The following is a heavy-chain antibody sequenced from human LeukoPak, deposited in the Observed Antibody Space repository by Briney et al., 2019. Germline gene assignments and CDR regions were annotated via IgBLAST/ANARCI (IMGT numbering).Heavy chain of an antibody. V-gene: IGHV1-18*01. J-gene: IGHJ4*02. CDR2: ISTYNGNT. CDR3: ARGGYCNGANCYPFVY. Sequence: ASVKVSCKASGYTFNNYGIGWVRQAPGQGLEWMAWISTYNGNTNYAQNLQGRVTVTTDTSTSTAYMELRSLRSDDTAVYYCARGGYCNGANCYPFVYWGQGTLVTVSS. CDR1: GYTFNNYG. D-gene: IGHD2-15*01.